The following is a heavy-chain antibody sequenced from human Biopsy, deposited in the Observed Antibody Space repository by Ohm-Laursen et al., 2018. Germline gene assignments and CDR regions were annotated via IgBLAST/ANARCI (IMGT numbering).Heavy chain of an antibody. D-gene: IGHD3-10*01. CDR3: ARRLPLRGFAFDV. J-gene: IGHJ3*01. CDR1: GVSITAYY. V-gene: IGHV4-59*08. Sequence: GTLSLTCTVSGVSITAYYWSWIRQPPGKGLEWVGNIYYRGNTNYSPSLKGRATISLDSSKNQFSLNLNSVTATDTAVYYCARRLPLRGFAFDVWGQGTVVTVSS. CDR2: IYYRGNT.